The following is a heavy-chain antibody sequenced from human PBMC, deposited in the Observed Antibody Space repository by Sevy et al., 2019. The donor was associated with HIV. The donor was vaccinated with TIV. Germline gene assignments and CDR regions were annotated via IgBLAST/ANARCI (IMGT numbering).Heavy chain of an antibody. Sequence: GGSLRLSCAASGFTFDDYAMHWVRQAPGKGLEWVSGISWNSGSIGYADSVKGRFTISRDNAKNSLYLQMNSLRAEDTALYYCAKGPYYYDSSNRGPEVYFDLWGRGTLVTVSS. CDR3: AKGPYYYDSSNRGPEVYFDL. CDR1: GFTFDDYA. D-gene: IGHD3-22*01. V-gene: IGHV3-9*01. J-gene: IGHJ2*01. CDR2: ISWNSGSI.